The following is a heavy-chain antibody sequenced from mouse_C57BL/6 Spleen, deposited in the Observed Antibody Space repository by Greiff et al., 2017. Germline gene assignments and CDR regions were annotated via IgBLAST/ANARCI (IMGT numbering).Heavy chain of an antibody. D-gene: IGHD3-3*01. Sequence: QVQLQQPGAELVRPGTSVKLSCKASGYTFTSYWMHWVKQRPGQGLEWIGVIDPSDSYTNYNQKFKGKATLTVDTSSSTAYMQLSSLTSEDSAVYYCAREGGQYFDVWGTGTTVTVSS. CDR2: IDPSDSYT. CDR1: GYTFTSYW. V-gene: IGHV1-59*01. J-gene: IGHJ1*03. CDR3: AREGGQYFDV.